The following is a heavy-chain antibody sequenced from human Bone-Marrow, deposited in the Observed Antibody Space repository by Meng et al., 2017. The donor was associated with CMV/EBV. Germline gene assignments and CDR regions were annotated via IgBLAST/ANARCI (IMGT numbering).Heavy chain of an antibody. Sequence: GESLKISCAASGFSFSDYYMNWIRQVPGKGLEWVSSISSGGYTTYYADSVRGRFTISRDNANNSLFLQMDSLRADDTAVYYCALVNYYYGMDVWGQGTTVTVSS. D-gene: IGHD3-10*01. CDR2: ISSGGYTT. CDR3: ALVNYYYGMDV. V-gene: IGHV3-11*01. J-gene: IGHJ6*02. CDR1: GFSFSDYY.